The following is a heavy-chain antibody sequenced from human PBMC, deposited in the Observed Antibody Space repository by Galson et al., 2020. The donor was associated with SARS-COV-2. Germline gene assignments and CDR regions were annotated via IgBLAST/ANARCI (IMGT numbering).Heavy chain of an antibody. CDR3: ARGAGAWFGELLDY. J-gene: IGHJ4*02. CDR2: INTNTGNP. D-gene: IGHD3-10*01. V-gene: IGHV7-4-1*02. CDR1: GYTFNNYA. Sequence: GESLKISCKASGYTFNNYALNWVRQAPGQGLEWMAWINTNTGNPTYAQGFTGRFVFSLDTSISTAYLQISSLKAEDTAVYYCARGAGAWFGELLDYWSQGTLVTVSS.